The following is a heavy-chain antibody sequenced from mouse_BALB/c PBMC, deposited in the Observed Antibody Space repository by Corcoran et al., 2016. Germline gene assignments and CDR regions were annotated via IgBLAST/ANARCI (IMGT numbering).Heavy chain of an antibody. J-gene: IGHJ3*01. D-gene: IGHD2-1*01. CDR3: ARMGNYRFAY. CDR2: ILPGSGST. V-gene: IGHV1-9*01. Sequence: QVQLQQSGAELMKPGASVKISCKATGYTFSSYWIEWVKQRHGNGLEWIGEILPGSGSTNYNEKFKGKATFTADTSSNTAYMHLSSLTSEDSAVYYCARMGNYRFAYWGQGTLVTVSA. CDR1: GYTFSSYW.